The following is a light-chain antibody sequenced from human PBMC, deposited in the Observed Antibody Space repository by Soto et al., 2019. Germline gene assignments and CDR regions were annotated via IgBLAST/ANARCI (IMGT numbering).Light chain of an antibody. Sequence: DIQMTQSPSTLSASVGDRVTITCRASQSISSWWAWYQQKPGKAPKLLIYDASSLESGVPSRFSGSGSGTEFTLTISSLQPDDFATYYCQQYNSYSGFGGGTKVEIK. CDR1: QSISSW. CDR3: QQYNSYSG. CDR2: DAS. V-gene: IGKV1-5*01. J-gene: IGKJ4*01.